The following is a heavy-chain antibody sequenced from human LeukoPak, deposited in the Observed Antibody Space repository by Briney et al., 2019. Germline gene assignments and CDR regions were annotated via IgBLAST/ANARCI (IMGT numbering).Heavy chain of an antibody. CDR2: ISGSGGTT. D-gene: IGHD5-12*01. J-gene: IGHJ4*02. V-gene: IGHV3-23*01. CDR1: GFRFSTYG. CDR3: AKWWGIVATIRYLDY. Sequence: GGSLRLSCAASGFRFSTYGMSWVRRAPGKGLEWVSGISGSGGTTYYADSVKGRFTISRDNSKNTLYLQMNSLRAGDTALYYCAKWWGIVATIRYLDYWGQGTLVTVSS.